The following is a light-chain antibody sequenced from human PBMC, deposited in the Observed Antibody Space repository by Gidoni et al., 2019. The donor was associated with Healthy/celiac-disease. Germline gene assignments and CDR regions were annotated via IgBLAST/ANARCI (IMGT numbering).Light chain of an antibody. Sequence: DIQMTQSPSSLSASVGDRVTITCRASQSISSYLNWYQQKPGEAPKLLIYAASSLQSGVPSRCCGSRSGREFTLTISSLQPEDDATYYCQQSYSTPPLTFGQGTKVEIK. CDR3: QQSYSTPPLT. V-gene: IGKV1-39*01. CDR1: QSISSY. J-gene: IGKJ4*01. CDR2: AAS.